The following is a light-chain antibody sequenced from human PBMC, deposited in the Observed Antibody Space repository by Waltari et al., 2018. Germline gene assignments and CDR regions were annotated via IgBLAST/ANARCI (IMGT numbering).Light chain of an antibody. J-gene: IGKJ1*01. V-gene: IGKV2-28*01. Sequence: DIVMTQSPLSLPVTPGEPASISCRSSQSLLHSKGYNYLDWYLQKPGQSPQLLIYLGSNRASGVPDRFSGSGSGTDFTLKISRLEAEDVGVYYCMQALQTPRTFGQGTKVEIK. CDR1: QSLLHSKGYNY. CDR2: LGS. CDR3: MQALQTPRT.